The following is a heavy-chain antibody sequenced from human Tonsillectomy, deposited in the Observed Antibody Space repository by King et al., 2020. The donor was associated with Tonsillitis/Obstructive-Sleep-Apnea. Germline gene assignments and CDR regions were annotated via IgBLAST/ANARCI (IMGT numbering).Heavy chain of an antibody. D-gene: IGHD5-12*01. CDR1: GYSFTSYW. V-gene: IGHV5-10-1*01. CDR2: IDLSDSYT. CDR3: ARLGGYCGDDYDWYFDL. J-gene: IGHJ2*01. Sequence: QLVQSGAEVKKPGESLRISCKGFGYSFTSYWISWVRQMPGKGLEYMGRIDLSDSYTNYSPSFQGHVTISADKSISTAYLQWSSLKASDTAMYYCARLGGYCGDDYDWYFDLWGRGTLVTVSS.